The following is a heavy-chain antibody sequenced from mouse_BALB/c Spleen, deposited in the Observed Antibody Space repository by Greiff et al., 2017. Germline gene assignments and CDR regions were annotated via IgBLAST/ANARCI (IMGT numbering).Heavy chain of an antibody. CDR3: ARDYGSSYYFDY. CDR2: ISTYYGDA. V-gene: IGHV1S137*01. J-gene: IGHJ2*01. CDR1: GYTFTDYA. Sequence: VKLQESGAELVRPGVSVKISCKGSGYTFTDYAMHWVKQSHAKSLEWIGVISTYYGDASYNQKFKGKATMTVDKSSSTAYMELARLTSEDSAIYYCARDYGSSYYFDYWGQGTTLTVSS. D-gene: IGHD1-1*01.